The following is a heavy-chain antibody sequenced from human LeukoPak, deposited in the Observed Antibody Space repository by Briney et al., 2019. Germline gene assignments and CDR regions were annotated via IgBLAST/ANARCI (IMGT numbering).Heavy chain of an antibody. J-gene: IGHJ3*02. CDR3: ASEQHGGFDAFDI. V-gene: IGHV4-61*05. D-gene: IGHD1/OR15-1a*01. CDR1: GGSISSSSYH. CDR2: IYYSGST. Sequence: SETLSVTCTVSGGSISSSSYHWGWIRQPPGKGLEWIGYIYYSGSTNYNPSLKSRVTISVDTSKNQFSLKLSSVTAADTAVYYCASEQHGGFDAFDIWGQGTMVTVSS.